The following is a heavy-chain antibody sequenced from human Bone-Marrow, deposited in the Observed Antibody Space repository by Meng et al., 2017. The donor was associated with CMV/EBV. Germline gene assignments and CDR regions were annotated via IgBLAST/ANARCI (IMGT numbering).Heavy chain of an antibody. D-gene: IGHD1-1*01. J-gene: IGHJ6*02. Sequence: GESLKISCAASGFTFSVYYMGWMRQAPGKGLEWVSYISGRGNAMYYVDSMKGRLTISRDNAKNALYLQMNSLRVEDTAVYYCARWNEGMNVWGQGTPVTVSS. CDR1: GFTFSVYY. CDR3: ARWNEGMNV. CDR2: ISGRGNAM. V-gene: IGHV3-11*04.